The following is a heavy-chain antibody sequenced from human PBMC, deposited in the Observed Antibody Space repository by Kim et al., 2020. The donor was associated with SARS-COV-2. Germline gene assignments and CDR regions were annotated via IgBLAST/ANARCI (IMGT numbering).Heavy chain of an antibody. Sequence: TKYSQKFQDRLTLTRDTSASTAYMGLSSLRSEDTAVYYCARDDGYSWQLDYWGPGTLLTVSS. CDR2: T. D-gene: IGHD5-18*01. J-gene: IGHJ4*02. V-gene: IGHV1-3*01. CDR3: ARDDGYSWQLDY.